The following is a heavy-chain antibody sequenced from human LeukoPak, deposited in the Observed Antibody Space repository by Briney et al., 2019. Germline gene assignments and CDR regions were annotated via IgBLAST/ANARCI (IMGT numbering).Heavy chain of an antibody. CDR3: AARGMDV. CDR2: MNPNSGNT. Sequence: ASVKVSCKASGYTFTSYDINWVRQATGQGLEWMGWMNPNSGNTGYAQKFQGRVTITRDMSTSTAYMELSSLRSEDTAVYYCAARGMDVWGKGTTVTISS. J-gene: IGHJ6*04. V-gene: IGHV1-8*03. CDR1: GYTFTSYD.